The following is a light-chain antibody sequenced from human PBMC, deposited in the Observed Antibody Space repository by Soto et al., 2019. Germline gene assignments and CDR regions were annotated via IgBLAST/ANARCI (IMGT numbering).Light chain of an antibody. J-gene: IGKJ3*01. CDR1: QYINTR. CDR3: QQYGDSVFT. V-gene: IGKV3D-11*03. CDR2: QTS. Sequence: EIVLTQSPATLSSFPGDRVTLSCRASQYINTRLAWYQHRPGQAPRLLIYQTSLRAAGIPARFSASGSGTDFTLTISDVQPEDFGVYYCQQYGDSVFTFGPGTTVEIK.